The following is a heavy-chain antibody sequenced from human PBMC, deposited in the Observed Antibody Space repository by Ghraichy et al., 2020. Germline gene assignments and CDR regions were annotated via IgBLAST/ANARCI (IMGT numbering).Heavy chain of an antibody. D-gene: IGHD2-2*01. CDR2: INSDGSST. J-gene: IGHJ5*02. Sequence: GGSLRLSCAASGFTFSSYWMHWVRQAPGKWPVWVSRINSDGSSTNYADSVKGRFTISRDNANNTLYLQMNSLRAEDTAVYYCASGFTRTSHSNWFDPWGQGTLVTVSS. V-gene: IGHV3-74*01. CDR3: ASGFTRTSHSNWFDP. CDR1: GFTFSSYW.